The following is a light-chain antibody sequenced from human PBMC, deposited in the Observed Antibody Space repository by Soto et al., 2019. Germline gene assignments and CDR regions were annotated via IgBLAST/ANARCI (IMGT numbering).Light chain of an antibody. CDR3: QQYGSSPPVT. Sequence: EIVLTQSPGTLSLSPGERATLSCRASQSVSSSYLAWYQQKPGQAPRLLIYGASSRATGIPDRFSGSGSGTDFTLTISRRVPQDFAVYYCQQYGSSPPVTFGQGTRLEIK. CDR2: GAS. V-gene: IGKV3-20*01. CDR1: QSVSSSY. J-gene: IGKJ5*01.